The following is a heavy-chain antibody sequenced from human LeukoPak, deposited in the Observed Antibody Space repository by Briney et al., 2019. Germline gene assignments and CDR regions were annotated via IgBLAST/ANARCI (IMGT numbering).Heavy chain of an antibody. Sequence: SSETLSLTCTVSGVSISGFYWNWLREPPRKTLECFGYSHTGGRISSNPSLNSRVPFSMDTSKNQVSLRLSSVTATDTDVYYCARRRGGFGEAEFDYWGQGIPVTVSP. CDR2: SHTGGRI. CDR1: GVSISGFY. J-gene: IGHJ4*02. V-gene: IGHV4-4*08. D-gene: IGHD3-10*01. CDR3: ARRRGGFGEAEFDY.